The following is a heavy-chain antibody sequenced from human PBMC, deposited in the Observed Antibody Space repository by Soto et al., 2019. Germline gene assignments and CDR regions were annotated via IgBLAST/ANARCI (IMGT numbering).Heavy chain of an antibody. Sequence: SETLSLTCTVSGGSISSSSYYWGWIRQPPGKGLEWIGSIYYSGSTYYNPSLKSRVTISVDTSKNQFSLKLSSVTAADTAVYYCARQSISCLVVVTAINWFYPWGKGSLVTVSS. CDR1: GGSISSSSYY. D-gene: IGHD2-21*02. CDR2: IYYSGST. CDR3: ARQSISCLVVVTAINWFYP. J-gene: IGHJ5*02. V-gene: IGHV4-39*01.